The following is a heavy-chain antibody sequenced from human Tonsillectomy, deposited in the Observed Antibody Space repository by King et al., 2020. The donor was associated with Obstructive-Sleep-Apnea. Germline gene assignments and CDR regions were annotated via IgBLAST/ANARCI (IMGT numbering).Heavy chain of an antibody. J-gene: IGHJ6*02. CDR1: GFSLSTSGMC. D-gene: IGHD5-18*01. CDR3: ARIVGSGYSYGYRYYGMDV. V-gene: IGHV2-70*01. Sequence: VTLKESGPALVKPTQTLTLTCTFSGFSLSTSGMCVSWIRQPPGKALEWLALIDWDDDKYYSTSLKTRLTISQETSKNQVVLTMTNMDPVDTATYYCARIVGSGYSYGYRYYGMDVWGQGTTVTVSS. CDR2: IDWDDDK.